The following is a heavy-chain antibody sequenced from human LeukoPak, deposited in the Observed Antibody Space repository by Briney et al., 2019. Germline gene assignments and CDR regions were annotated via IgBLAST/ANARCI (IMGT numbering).Heavy chain of an antibody. Sequence: SETLSLTCSVSGGSISSYYWSWIRQPPGKGLEWIGEINHSGSTNYNPSLKSRVTISVDTSKNQFSLKLSSVTAADTAVYYCASLPPNYYGSGTNDYWGQGTLVTVSS. J-gene: IGHJ4*02. CDR1: GGSISSYY. CDR3: ASLPPNYYGSGTNDY. CDR2: INHSGST. V-gene: IGHV4-34*01. D-gene: IGHD3-10*01.